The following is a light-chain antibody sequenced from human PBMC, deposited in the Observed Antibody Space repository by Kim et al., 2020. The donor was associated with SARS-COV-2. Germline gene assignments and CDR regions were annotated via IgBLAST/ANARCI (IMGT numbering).Light chain of an antibody. CDR3: QQYGRSPTT. Sequence: SPGERAIPSSRASQSVSSSYLAWYQHKPGQSPRLLIHGASSRATGVPDRFRGGGSGTDFTLTITRLEPEDFAVYYCQQYGRSPTTFGQGTRLEIK. CDR2: GAS. V-gene: IGKV3-20*01. J-gene: IGKJ5*01. CDR1: QSVSSSY.